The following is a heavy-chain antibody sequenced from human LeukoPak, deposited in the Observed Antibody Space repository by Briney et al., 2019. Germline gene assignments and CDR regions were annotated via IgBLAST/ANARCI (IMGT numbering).Heavy chain of an antibody. D-gene: IGHD3-16*02. CDR1: GITFSSYA. V-gene: IGHV3-64*01. J-gene: IGHJ6*02. Sequence: PGGSLRLSCAVSGITFSSYAMHWVRQAPGKGLEYVSAISSNGGSTYYANSVKGRFTISRDNSKNTLYLQMGSLRAEDMAVYYCARHGLSRINYGMDVWGQGTTVTVSS. CDR2: ISSNGGST. CDR3: ARHGLSRINYGMDV.